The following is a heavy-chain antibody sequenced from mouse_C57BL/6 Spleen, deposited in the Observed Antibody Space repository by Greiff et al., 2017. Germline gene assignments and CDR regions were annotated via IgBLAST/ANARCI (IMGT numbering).Heavy chain of an antibody. V-gene: IGHV3-6*01. CDR1: GYSITSGYY. CDR2: ISYDGSN. D-gene: IGHD6-1*01. Sequence: VQLQQSGPGLVKPSQSLSLTCSVTGYSITSGYYWNWIRQFPGNKLEWMGYISYDGSNNYNPSLKNRISITRDTSQNQFFLKLNSVTTEDTATYYCARAASAWFAYWGQGTLVTVSA. CDR3: ARAASAWFAY. J-gene: IGHJ3*01.